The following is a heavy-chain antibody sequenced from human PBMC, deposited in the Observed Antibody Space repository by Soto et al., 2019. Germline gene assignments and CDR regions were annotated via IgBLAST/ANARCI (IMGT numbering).Heavy chain of an antibody. V-gene: IGHV1-69*13. CDR2: IIPIFGTA. CDR3: ARAVPYSSSSGYYFDY. Sequence: SVKVSCKASGGTFSSYAISWVRQAPGQGLEWMGGIIPIFGTANYAQKFQGRVTITADESTSTAYMELSSLRSEDTAVYYCARAVPYSSSSGYYFDYWGQGTLVTVSS. J-gene: IGHJ4*02. D-gene: IGHD6-6*01. CDR1: GGTFSSYA.